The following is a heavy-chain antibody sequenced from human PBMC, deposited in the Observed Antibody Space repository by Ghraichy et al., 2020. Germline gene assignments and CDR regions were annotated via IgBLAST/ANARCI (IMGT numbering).Heavy chain of an antibody. CDR1: GFTFSSYA. Sequence: GGSLRLSCAASGFTFSSYAMSWVRQAPGKGLEWVSAISGSGGSTYYADSVKGRFTISRDNSKNTLYLQMNSLRAEDTAVYYCAKDRSSSGSYYGVEQYWGQGTLVTVSS. CDR2: ISGSGGST. D-gene: IGHD3-10*01. V-gene: IGHV3-23*01. CDR3: AKDRSSSGSYYGVEQY. J-gene: IGHJ4*02.